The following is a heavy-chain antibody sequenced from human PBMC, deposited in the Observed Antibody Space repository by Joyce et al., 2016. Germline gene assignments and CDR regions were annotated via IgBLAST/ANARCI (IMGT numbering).Heavy chain of an antibody. D-gene: IGHD5-18*01. V-gene: IGHV4-38-2*01. Sequence: QVQLQESGPGLVKPSETLSLTCGVSGLSFDLDSLWGWIRQPPGKGLEWIGNVYLHGITHYSPSLKSRVTISMDTSKNQFSLNLNSLTAADTAVYFCARRPYNVHTPLGSDWYFDLWGRGTLVTVSS. CDR2: VYLHGIT. CDR3: ARRPYNVHTPLGSDWYFDL. CDR1: GLSFDLDSL. J-gene: IGHJ2*01.